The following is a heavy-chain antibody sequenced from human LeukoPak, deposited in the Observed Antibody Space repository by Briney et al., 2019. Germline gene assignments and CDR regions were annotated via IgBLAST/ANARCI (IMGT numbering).Heavy chain of an antibody. Sequence: ASVKVSCKASGYSFTGYYMHWVRQAPGQGLEWMGWINPNSGDTKYAQKFQGRVTMTRDTSISTAYMELTRLRSDDTAVYYCARTYYYGSGTSFYYYMDVWGKGTTVTISS. V-gene: IGHV1-2*02. CDR1: GYSFTGYY. CDR3: ARTYYYGSGTSFYYYMDV. J-gene: IGHJ6*03. CDR2: INPNSGDT. D-gene: IGHD3-10*01.